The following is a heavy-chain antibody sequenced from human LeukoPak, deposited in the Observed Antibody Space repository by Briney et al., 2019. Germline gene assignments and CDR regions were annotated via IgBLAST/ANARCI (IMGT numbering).Heavy chain of an antibody. CDR3: AKDFRYCSTTSCYAHFDY. CDR1: GFTFSSYG. J-gene: IGHJ4*02. CDR2: IRYDGSNK. D-gene: IGHD2-2*01. V-gene: IGHV3-30*02. Sequence: AGGSLRLSCAASGFTFSSYGMHWVRQAPGKGLEWVAFIRYDGSNKYYADSVKGRFTISRDNSKNTLYLQMNSLRAEDTAVYYCAKDFRYCSTTSCYAHFDYWGQGTLVTVSS.